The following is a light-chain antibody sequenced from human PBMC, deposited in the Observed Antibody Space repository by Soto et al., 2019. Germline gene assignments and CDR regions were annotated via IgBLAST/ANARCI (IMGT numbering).Light chain of an antibody. CDR1: QSLSSNY. CDR3: QQYVSAPIT. Sequence: IVLTQSPGTLSLSPGERATLSCRASQSLSSNYLAWYQQRPGQAPRLLIYGVSSRATGVPVSFSGSGSGIDFTLTISRLEPEDFAVYYCQQYVSAPITFGQGTRLEIK. V-gene: IGKV3-20*01. J-gene: IGKJ5*01. CDR2: GVS.